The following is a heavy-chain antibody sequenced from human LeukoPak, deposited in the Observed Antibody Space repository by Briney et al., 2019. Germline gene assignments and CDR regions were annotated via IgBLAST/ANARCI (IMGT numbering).Heavy chain of an antibody. Sequence: SETLSLTCSVSGGSISRNYYNWVWIRQPPGKGLEWIGSIYNTGSTFYNPSLKSRVTISIYTSKNHFSLTPISATATDAAIYYCVRQHYNEGSGYYFYWGQGTLVTVSS. V-gene: IGHV4-39*02. D-gene: IGHD3-22*01. CDR2: IYNTGST. CDR3: VRQHYNEGSGYYFY. J-gene: IGHJ4*02. CDR1: GGSISRNYYN.